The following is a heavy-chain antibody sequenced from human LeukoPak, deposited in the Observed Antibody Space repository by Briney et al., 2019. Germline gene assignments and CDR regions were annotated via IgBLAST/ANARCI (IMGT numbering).Heavy chain of an antibody. CDR2: ISYDGSNK. J-gene: IGHJ4*02. CDR3: AREGNYDSSGE. V-gene: IGHV3-30-3*01. D-gene: IGHD3-22*01. Sequence: PGGSLRLSCAASGFTFSSYAMHWVRRAPGKGLEWVAVISYDGSNKYYADSVKGRFTISRDNSKNTLYLQMNSLRAEDTAVYYCAREGNYDSSGEWGQGTLVTVSS. CDR1: GFTFSSYA.